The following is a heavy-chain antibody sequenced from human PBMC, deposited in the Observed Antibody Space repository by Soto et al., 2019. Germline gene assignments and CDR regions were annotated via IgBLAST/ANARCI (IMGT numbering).Heavy chain of an antibody. CDR1: GYPFVDFA. CDR3: ARLQVNYSDSSVDFFSDH. D-gene: IGHD3-22*01. CDR2: ITPSTGNT. Sequence: QIQLVQSGAELKKPGASVQVSCKAFGYPFVDFAFNWIRQAPGQGPEWIGWITPSTGNTNYAQKLQGRLTLTTDTSTGTAHMQLRGLRSDDTAMYYCARLQVNYSDSSVDFFSDHWGQGTQVTVSS. J-gene: IGHJ4*02. V-gene: IGHV1-18*01.